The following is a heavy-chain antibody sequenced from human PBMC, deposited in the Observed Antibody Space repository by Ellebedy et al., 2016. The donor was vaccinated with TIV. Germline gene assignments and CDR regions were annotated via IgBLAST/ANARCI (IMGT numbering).Heavy chain of an antibody. V-gene: IGHV1-46*01. CDR2: IDPSGGST. D-gene: IGHD2/OR15-2a*01. J-gene: IGHJ3*02. CDR3: ARDFYETDHWFDTFDI. CDR1: GFTFTTYY. Sequence: AASVKVSCKASGFTFTTYYIHWVRQAPGQGLEWMGLIDPSGGSTNYAQRFQGRVTMTRDTSTSTVYMELSSLRSEDTAVYYCARDFYETDHWFDTFDIWGQGTMVAVSS.